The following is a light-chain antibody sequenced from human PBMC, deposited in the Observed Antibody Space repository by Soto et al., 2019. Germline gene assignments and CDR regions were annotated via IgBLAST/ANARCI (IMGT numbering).Light chain of an antibody. CDR3: AAWDDSLNGRGV. CDR1: SYNIGSNT. CDR2: SNN. J-gene: IGLJ1*01. Sequence: QSVLTQPPSASGTPGQRVTISCSGSSYNIGSNTVNWYQQLPGTAPKLLIYSNNQRPSGVPDLFSGSKSGTSASLAISGLQSEDEADYYCAAWDDSLNGRGVFGTGTKVTVL. V-gene: IGLV1-44*01.